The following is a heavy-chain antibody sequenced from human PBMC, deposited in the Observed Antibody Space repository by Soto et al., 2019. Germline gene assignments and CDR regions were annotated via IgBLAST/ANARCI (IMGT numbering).Heavy chain of an antibody. V-gene: IGHV1-18*01. Sequence: ASVKVSCTASGYTVSDCGFTWVRQAPGQGLEWMGWISAYNGKTNYAQKLQGRGTMTADTSTSTAYMELRSLSSDDTAVYYCARAHYDTLTGYYSGYFDYWG. J-gene: IGHJ4*03. CDR3: ARAHYDTLTGYYSGYFDY. CDR2: ISAYNGKT. D-gene: IGHD3-9*01. CDR1: GYTVSDCG.